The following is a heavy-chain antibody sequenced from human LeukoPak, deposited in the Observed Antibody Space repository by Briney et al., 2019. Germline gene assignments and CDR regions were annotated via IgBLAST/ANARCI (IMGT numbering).Heavy chain of an antibody. J-gene: IGHJ5*02. V-gene: IGHV4-59*01. CDR3: ARYAATGGPNGFDP. CDR2: IHNTGRT. CDR1: GFTISNYY. Sequence: PSETLSLTCTASGFTISNYYWSWPRQPPGKGLKWFGYIHNTGRTNYNPSLKSRVTISAETSKNQFSLRLSSVTAADTAIYYCARYAATGGPNGFDPWGPGTLVTVSS. D-gene: IGHD2-15*01.